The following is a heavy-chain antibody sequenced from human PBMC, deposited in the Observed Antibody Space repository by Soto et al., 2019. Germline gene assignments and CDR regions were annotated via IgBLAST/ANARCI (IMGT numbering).Heavy chain of an antibody. CDR2: ISGSGSSI. CDR3: AKGGDSSSWKNWFDP. D-gene: IGHD6-13*01. CDR1: GFTFSNYA. V-gene: IGHV3-23*01. J-gene: IGHJ5*02. Sequence: EVQLLESGGGLVQPGGSLRLSCAASGFTFSNYAMTWVRQAPGKGLEWVSGISGSGSSIYYADSVKGRFTISRDNSKNALYLQMNSLRAEDTDVYYCAKGGDSSSWKNWFDPWGQGTLVTVSS.